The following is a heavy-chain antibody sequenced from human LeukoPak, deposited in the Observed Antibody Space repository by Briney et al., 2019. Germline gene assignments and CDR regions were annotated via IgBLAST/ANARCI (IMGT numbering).Heavy chain of an antibody. CDR2: TRNKANSYTT. CDR3: ARVDTAMDDYYYYGMDV. CDR1: GFTFSDHY. D-gene: IGHD5-18*01. J-gene: IGHJ6*02. Sequence: GGSLRLSCAASGFTFSDHYMDWVRQAPGKGLEWVGRTRNKANSYTTEYAASVKGRFTISRDDSKNSLYLQMNSLKTEDTAVYYCARVDTAMDDYYYYGMDVWGQGTTVTVS. V-gene: IGHV3-72*01.